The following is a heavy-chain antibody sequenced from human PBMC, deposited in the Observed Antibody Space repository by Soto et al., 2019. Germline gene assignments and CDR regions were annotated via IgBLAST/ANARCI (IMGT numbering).Heavy chain of an antibody. CDR2: TYYRSKWYN. CDR3: ARGLNYCASGSPSGGMDV. V-gene: IGHV6-1*01. Sequence: SQTLSLTCAISGDSVSSNSAAWNWIRQSPSRGLEWLGRTYYRSKWYNDYAISVENRITINPDPSKNQFSLQLNSVTPEDTALYYCARGLNYCASGSPSGGMDVWGQGTTVTVSS. J-gene: IGHJ6*02. CDR1: GDSVSSNSAA. D-gene: IGHD3-10*01.